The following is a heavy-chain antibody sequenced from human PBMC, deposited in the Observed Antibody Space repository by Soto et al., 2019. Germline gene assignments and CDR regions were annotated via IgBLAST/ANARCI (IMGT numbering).Heavy chain of an antibody. D-gene: IGHD1-26*01. CDR3: ATENKNWELLY. Sequence: GGSLRLSCAASGFTFSGYAMHWVRQAPGKGLEWVAVISYDGSKTYHADSVKGRFTISRDNSKNTLYLQMNSLRAEDTAVYYCATENKNWELLYWGRGTLVTVSS. V-gene: IGHV3-30-3*01. CDR1: GFTFSGYA. J-gene: IGHJ4*02. CDR2: ISYDGSKT.